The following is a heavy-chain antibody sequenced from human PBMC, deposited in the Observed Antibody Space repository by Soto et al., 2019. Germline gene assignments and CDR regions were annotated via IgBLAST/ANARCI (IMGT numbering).Heavy chain of an antibody. D-gene: IGHD2-21*01. CDR3: AKGSRMWTPDY. CDR1: GYTFTDYA. Sequence: ASLKVSCKTSGYTFTDYAIHWVRQAPGQTLEWMGWISTGNGNTKFSQKFQGRVTITRDTSATTAYMELTSLRSEDTAVYYCAKGSRMWTPDYWGQGTLVTVSS. CDR2: ISTGNGNT. V-gene: IGHV1-3*04. J-gene: IGHJ4*02.